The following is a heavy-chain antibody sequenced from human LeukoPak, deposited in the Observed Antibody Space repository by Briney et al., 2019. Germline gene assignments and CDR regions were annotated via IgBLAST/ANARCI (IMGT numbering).Heavy chain of an antibody. D-gene: IGHD1-26*01. J-gene: IGHJ6*02. V-gene: IGHV4-39*01. CDR2: IYYSGST. Sequence: SETLSLTCTVSGGSISSSSYYWGWIRQPPGKGLEWIGSIYYSGSTYYNPSLKSRVTISVDTSKNQFSLKLSSVTAADTAVYYCARLAWGPNYYYYYGMDVWGQGTTVTVSS. CDR3: ARLAWGPNYYYYYGMDV. CDR1: GGSISSSSYY.